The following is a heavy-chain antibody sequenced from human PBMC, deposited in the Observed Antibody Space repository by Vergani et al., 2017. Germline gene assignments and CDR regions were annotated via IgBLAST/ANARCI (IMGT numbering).Heavy chain of an antibody. J-gene: IGHJ4*02. CDR2: IQFDVSNQ. D-gene: IGHD3-16*01. CDR3: AKHFRGWGIDY. Sequence: QVQLVESGGGVVQRGGSLRLPCATSGFTLSNYDMQWIRQGPGKGLEFVAFIQFDVSNQYYADSVKCRFTLPRDFSKNTLYLQMNSLRTDDTATYYCAKHFRGWGIDYWCQGTQVIVSS. CDR1: GFTLSNYD. V-gene: IGHV3-30*02.